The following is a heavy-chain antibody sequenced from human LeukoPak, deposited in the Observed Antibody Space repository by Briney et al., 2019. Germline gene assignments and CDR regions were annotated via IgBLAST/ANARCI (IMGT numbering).Heavy chain of an antibody. V-gene: IGHV3-21*01. D-gene: IGHD4-17*01. CDR1: GFTFSSYS. CDR3: ARDVYGDYGSTEYFQH. Sequence: GGSLRLSCAASGFTFSSYSMNWFRQAPGKGLDWVSSISGSSSYIYYAASVKGRFTISRDNAKNSLYLQMNSLRAEDTAVYYCARDVYGDYGSTEYFQHWGQGTLVTVSS. J-gene: IGHJ1*01. CDR2: ISGSSSYI.